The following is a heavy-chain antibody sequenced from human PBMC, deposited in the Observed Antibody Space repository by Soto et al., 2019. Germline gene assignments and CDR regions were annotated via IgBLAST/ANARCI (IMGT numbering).Heavy chain of an antibody. CDR1: GFTFSSYA. Sequence: GGSLRLSCAASGFTFSSYAMSWVRQAPGKGLEWVSAISGSGGSTYYADSVKGRFTISRDNSKNTLYLQMNSLRAEDTAVYYCAKSPGYCSGGSCYGFHFDYWGQGTLVTVSS. CDR2: ISGSGGST. J-gene: IGHJ4*02. CDR3: AKSPGYCSGGSCYGFHFDY. D-gene: IGHD2-15*01. V-gene: IGHV3-23*01.